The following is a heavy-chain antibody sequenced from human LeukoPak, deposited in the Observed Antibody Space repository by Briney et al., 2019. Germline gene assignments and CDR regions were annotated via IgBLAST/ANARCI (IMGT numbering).Heavy chain of an antibody. CDR2: IYHSGST. J-gene: IGHJ4*02. CDR1: GYSISSGYY. D-gene: IGHD1-26*01. V-gene: IGHV4-38-2*01. CDR3: ARHKVSQWELRGYYFDY. Sequence: SETLSLTCAVSGYSISSGYYWGWIRQPPGKGLEWIGSIYHSGSTYYNPSLKSRVTISVDTSKNQLSLKLSSVTAADTAVYYCARHKVSQWELRGYYFDYWGQGTLVTVSS.